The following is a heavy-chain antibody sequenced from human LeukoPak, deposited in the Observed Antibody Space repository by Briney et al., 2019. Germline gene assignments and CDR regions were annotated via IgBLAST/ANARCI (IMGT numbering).Heavy chain of an antibody. D-gene: IGHD5-12*01. J-gene: IGHJ5*02. V-gene: IGHV3-23*01. Sequence: GSLRLSCAASGFTFSSYAMSWVRQAPGKGLEWVSAISGSGGSTYYADSVKGRFTISRDNSKNTLYLQMNSLRAEDTAVYYCAKKKGGIVATYNWFDPWGQGTLVTVSS. CDR2: ISGSGGST. CDR1: GFTFSSYA. CDR3: AKKKGGIVATYNWFDP.